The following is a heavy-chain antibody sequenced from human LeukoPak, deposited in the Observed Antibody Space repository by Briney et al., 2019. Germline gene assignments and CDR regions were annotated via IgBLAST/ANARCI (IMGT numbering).Heavy chain of an antibody. CDR3: ARESEIIPSYYFDY. D-gene: IGHD3-10*01. V-gene: IGHV3-33*01. Sequence: PGGSLRLSCAASGFTFSSYGMHWVRQAPGKGLEWVAVIYYDGSNKYYADSVKGRFTISRDNSKNTLYLQMNSLRAEDTAVYYCARESEIIPSYYFDYWGQGTLVSVSS. CDR1: GFTFSSYG. CDR2: IYYDGSNK. J-gene: IGHJ4*02.